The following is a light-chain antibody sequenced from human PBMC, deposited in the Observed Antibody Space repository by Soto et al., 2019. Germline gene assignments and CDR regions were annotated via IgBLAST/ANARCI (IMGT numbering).Light chain of an antibody. CDR3: QTWGTGIHVV. CDR2: LNSDGSH. CDR1: SGHSSYA. V-gene: IGLV4-69*01. Sequence: QSVLTQSPSASASLGASVKLTCTLSSGHSSYAIAWHQQQPEKGPRYLMKLNSDGSHSKGDGIPDRFSGSSSGAERYLTISSLQSEDEADYDCQTWGTGIHVVFGGGTKLTVL. J-gene: IGLJ2*01.